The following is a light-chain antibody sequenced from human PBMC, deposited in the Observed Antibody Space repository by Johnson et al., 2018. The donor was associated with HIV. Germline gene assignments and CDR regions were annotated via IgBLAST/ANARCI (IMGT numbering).Light chain of an antibody. CDR2: DNN. CDR1: SSNIGRNY. V-gene: IGLV1-51*01. CDR3: GAWDSSLSAHFV. J-gene: IGLJ1*01. Sequence: QSVLTQPPSVSAAPGQEVTISCSGSSSNIGRNYVSWYQQLPGTAPKLLIFDNNKRPSGIPDRFSASKSGTSATLVITGLQTGDEADYYCGAWDSSLSAHFVVGTGTKVTVL.